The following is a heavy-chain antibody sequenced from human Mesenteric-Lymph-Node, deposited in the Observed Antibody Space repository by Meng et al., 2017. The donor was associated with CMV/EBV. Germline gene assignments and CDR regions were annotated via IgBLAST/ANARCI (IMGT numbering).Heavy chain of an antibody. V-gene: IGHV3-72*01. CDR2: TRNKANSYTT. CDR1: GFTFSDHY. J-gene: IGHJ3*02. Sequence: GGSLRLSCAASGFTFSDHYMDWVRQAPGKGLEWVGRTRNKANSYTTEYAASVKGRFTISRDDSKSIAYLQMNSLKTEDTAVYYCTRDYCSSTSCQIDAFDIWGQGTMVTVSS. D-gene: IGHD2-2*01. CDR3: TRDYCSSTSCQIDAFDI.